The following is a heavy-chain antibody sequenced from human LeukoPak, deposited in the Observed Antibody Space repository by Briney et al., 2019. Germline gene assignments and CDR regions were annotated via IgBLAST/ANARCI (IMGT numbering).Heavy chain of an antibody. D-gene: IGHD2-15*01. CDR1: GGSISSYY. CDR2: IYYSGST. J-gene: IGHJ4*02. CDR3: ARARGGKSLSPIVSTFDY. Sequence: SETLSLTCTVSGGSISSYYWSWIRQPPGKGLEWIGYIYYSGSTNYNPSLKSRVTISVDTSKNQFSLQLNSVTPEDTAVYYCARARGGKSLSPIVSTFDYWGQGTLVTVSS. V-gene: IGHV4-59*12.